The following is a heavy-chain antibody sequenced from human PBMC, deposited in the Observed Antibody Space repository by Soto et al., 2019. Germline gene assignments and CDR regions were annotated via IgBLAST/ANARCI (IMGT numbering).Heavy chain of an antibody. J-gene: IGHJ6*02. CDR2: ISYDGSNK. D-gene: IGHD3-10*01. CDR3: AKDLSGRKSYFGFYYYVMDV. Sequence: PGGSLRLSCAASGFTFSSYGMHWVRQAPGKGLEWVAVISYDGSNKYYADSVKGRFTISRDNSKNTLYLQMNSLRAEDTAVYYCAKDLSGRKSYFGFYYYVMDVCGQGTTVTVSS. V-gene: IGHV3-30*18. CDR1: GFTFSSYG.